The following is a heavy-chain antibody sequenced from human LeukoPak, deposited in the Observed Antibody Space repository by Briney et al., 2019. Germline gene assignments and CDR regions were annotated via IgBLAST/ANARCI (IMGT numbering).Heavy chain of an antibody. Sequence: PRGSLRLSCAASGFTFSHAWMSWVRQAPGKGLEWVGHIKSKTDGGTTDYAAPVKGRFTISRDDSQNTLYLQMNSLKTEDTAVYYCTTGHGGVWGQGTLVTVSS. D-gene: IGHD2-8*01. J-gene: IGHJ4*02. CDR1: GFTFSHAW. V-gene: IGHV3-15*01. CDR2: IKSKTDGGTT. CDR3: TTGHGGV.